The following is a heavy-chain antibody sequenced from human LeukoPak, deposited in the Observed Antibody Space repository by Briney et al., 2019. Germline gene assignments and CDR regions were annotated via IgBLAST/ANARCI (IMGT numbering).Heavy chain of an antibody. CDR2: ISSSSLYT. Sequence: GGSLRLSCAASGFTFSDYYMSWIRQAPGKGLEWVSYISSSSLYTNYADSVKGRFTISRDNAKNSLYLQMNSLRAEDTAVYYCARVYNYVFDYWGQGTLVTVSS. CDR3: ARVYNYVFDY. J-gene: IGHJ4*02. CDR1: GFTFSDYY. D-gene: IGHD3-10*02. V-gene: IGHV3-11*05.